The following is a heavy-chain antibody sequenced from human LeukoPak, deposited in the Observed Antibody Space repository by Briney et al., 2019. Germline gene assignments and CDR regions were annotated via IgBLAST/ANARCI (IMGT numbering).Heavy chain of an antibody. V-gene: IGHV3-30*04. CDR1: GFPFSSYA. Sequence: PGGSLRLSCAASGFPFSSYAMHWVRQAPGKGLEWVAVISYDGSNKYYADSVKGRFTISRDNSKNTLYLQMNSLRAEDTAVYYCASSYSSSWGGGFDYWGQGTLVTVSS. D-gene: IGHD6-13*01. CDR3: ASSYSSSWGGGFDY. J-gene: IGHJ4*02. CDR2: ISYDGSNK.